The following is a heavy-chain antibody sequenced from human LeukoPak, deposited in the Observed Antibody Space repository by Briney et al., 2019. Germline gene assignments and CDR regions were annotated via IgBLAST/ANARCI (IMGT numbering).Heavy chain of an antibody. D-gene: IGHD2-2*01. CDR2: INHSGST. CDR1: GGSFSGYY. Sequence: SETLSLTCAVYGGSFSGYYWSWIRQPPGKGLEWIGEINHSGSTNYNPSLKSRVTISVDTSKNQFSLKLSSVTAADTAVYYCARRQGVGYCSSTSCYGRRWFDPWGQGTLVTVSS. J-gene: IGHJ5*02. V-gene: IGHV4-34*01. CDR3: ARRQGVGYCSSTSCYGRRWFDP.